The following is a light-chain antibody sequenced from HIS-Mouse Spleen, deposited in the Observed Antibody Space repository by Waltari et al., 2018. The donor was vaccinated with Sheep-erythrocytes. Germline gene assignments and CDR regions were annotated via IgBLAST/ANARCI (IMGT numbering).Light chain of an antibody. CDR2: EGS. V-gene: IGLV2-23*01. CDR3: CSYAGSSTPWV. Sequence: QSALTQPASVSGSPGQSINISCTGTSRDVGSYNLVSWYQQHPGKAPKLMIYEGSKRPSGVSNRFSGSKSGNTASLTISGLQAEDEADYYCCSYAGSSTPWVFGGGTKLTVL. CDR1: SRDVGSYNL. J-gene: IGLJ3*02.